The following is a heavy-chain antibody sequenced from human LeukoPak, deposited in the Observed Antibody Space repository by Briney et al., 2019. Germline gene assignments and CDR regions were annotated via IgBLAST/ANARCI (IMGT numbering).Heavy chain of an antibody. J-gene: IGHJ4*02. CDR3: ARHGYYDFWSGYRTFSFDY. CDR2: IYTSGST. Sequence: PSETLSLTCTVSGGSISSYSWSWIRQPPGKGLEWIGYIYTSGSTNYNPSLKSRVTISVDTSKNPFSLKLSSVTAADTAVYYCARHGYYDFWSGYRTFSFDYWGQGTLVTVSS. D-gene: IGHD3-3*01. CDR1: GGSISSYS. V-gene: IGHV4-4*09.